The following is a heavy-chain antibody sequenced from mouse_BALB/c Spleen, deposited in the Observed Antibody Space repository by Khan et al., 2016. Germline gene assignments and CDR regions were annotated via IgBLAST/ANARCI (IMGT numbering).Heavy chain of an antibody. CDR1: GFTFSSYA. J-gene: IGHJ3*01. CDR2: ISRGGSYT. CDR3: ARPYYRYDGEVWFAY. Sequence: EVGLVESGGGLVKPGGSLKLSCAASGFTFSSYAMYWVSQTPEQRLEWVATISRGGSYTSYPDSVKGRFTLSRDNAKNTLYLQMSSLWSEDTAMYYCARPYYRYDGEVWFAYWGQGTLVTVSA. V-gene: IGHV5-9-1*01. D-gene: IGHD2-14*01.